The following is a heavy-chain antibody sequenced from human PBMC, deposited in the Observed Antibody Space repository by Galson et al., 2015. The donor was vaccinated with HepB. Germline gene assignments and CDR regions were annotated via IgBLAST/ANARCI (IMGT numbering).Heavy chain of an antibody. D-gene: IGHD1-26*01. Sequence: SLRLSCAASGFTFSSYSMNWVRQAPGKGLEWVSSISSSSHYIYYADSVKGRFTISRDNAENSLYLQMNSLRAEDTAVYYCAVNSGSYFRHDYWGQGTLVTVSS. V-gene: IGHV3-21*01. J-gene: IGHJ4*02. CDR1: GFTFSSYS. CDR3: AVNSGSYFRHDY. CDR2: ISSSSHYI.